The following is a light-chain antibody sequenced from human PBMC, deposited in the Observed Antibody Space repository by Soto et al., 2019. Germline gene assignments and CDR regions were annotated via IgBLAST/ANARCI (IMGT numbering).Light chain of an antibody. J-gene: IGKJ1*01. V-gene: IGKV2-28*01. Sequence: DIVMTQSPLSLPVTPGEAASISCRSSQSLLHKNGNXXFXXXLQKPGQSPQLLIYIGSNRASGVPDRFSGSGSGTYFTLKISRVEAEDAGVYYCMQALQTPRTFGQGTKV. CDR1: QSLLHKNGNXX. CDR3: MQALQTPRT. CDR2: IGS.